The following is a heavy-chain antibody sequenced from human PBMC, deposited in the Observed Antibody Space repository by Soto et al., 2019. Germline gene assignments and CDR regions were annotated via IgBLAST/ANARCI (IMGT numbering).Heavy chain of an antibody. J-gene: IGHJ4*02. CDR1: GVTFSNAW. D-gene: IGHD2-8*01. CDR3: AADRCLNGVCYLGWW. CDR2: IKSKTDGGTT. V-gene: IGHV3-15*07. Sequence: EVQLVESGGGLVKPGGSLRLSCAASGVTFSNAWMNWVRQAPGKGLEWVGRIKSKTDGGTTDYAALVKGRFTISRDDSKNTLYLQMNSLETEDTAVYYCAADRCLNGVCYLGWWWGQGPLVTVSS.